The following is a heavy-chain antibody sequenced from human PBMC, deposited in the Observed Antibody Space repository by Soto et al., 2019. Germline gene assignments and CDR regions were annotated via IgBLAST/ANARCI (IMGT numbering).Heavy chain of an antibody. D-gene: IGHD2-2*03. Sequence: AGGSLRLSCAASGFIFRSFVMHWVRQAPGKGLEWVALISNDGNSEYYADSVKGRFTISRNNYKKTLFVQMNSLRSEDTAVYYCARGTTFGYFDYWGQGALVTVSS. J-gene: IGHJ4*02. CDR3: ARGTTFGYFDY. CDR2: ISNDGNSE. V-gene: IGHV3-30-3*01. CDR1: GFIFRSFV.